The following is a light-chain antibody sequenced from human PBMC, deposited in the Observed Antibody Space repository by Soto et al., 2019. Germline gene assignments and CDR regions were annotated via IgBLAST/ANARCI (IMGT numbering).Light chain of an antibody. CDR1: SSNIGAGYD. J-gene: IGLJ2*01. CDR3: ASKTTSSTVL. Sequence: QSVLTQPPSVSGAPGQRLTISCTGSSSNIGAGYDVHWYQQFPGTAPKLLIFSDINRPSGVPARFSASKSGSSASLAISGLQAEDEAIYYCASKTTSSTVLFGGGTQLTVL. CDR2: SDI. V-gene: IGLV1-40*01.